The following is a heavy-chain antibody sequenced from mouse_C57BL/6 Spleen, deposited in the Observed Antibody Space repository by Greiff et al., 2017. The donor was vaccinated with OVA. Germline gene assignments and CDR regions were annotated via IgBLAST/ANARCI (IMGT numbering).Heavy chain of an antibody. Sequence: VQLQQSGTVLARPGASVKMSCMTSGYTFTSYWMHWVQQRPGQGLEWIGAIYPGNSDTSYNQKFKGKAKLTAVTSASTAYMELSSLTNEDSAVYYGTRRIYYGNYVDYWGQGTTLTVSS. CDR1: GYTFTSYW. J-gene: IGHJ2*01. CDR3: TRRIYYGNYVDY. D-gene: IGHD2-1*01. V-gene: IGHV1-5*01. CDR2: IYPGNSDT.